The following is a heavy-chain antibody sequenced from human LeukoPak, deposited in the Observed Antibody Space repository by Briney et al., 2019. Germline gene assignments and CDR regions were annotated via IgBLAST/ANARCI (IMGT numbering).Heavy chain of an antibody. Sequence: GGSLRLSCAASGFTFSSYGMHWVRQAPGKGLDWVAVIWYDGSNKYYADSVRDRFPISRENSKNTLYLQMNSLRAEDTAVYYCARGVHYYGSGSYFASFGIWGQGTMVTVSS. V-gene: IGHV3-33*01. CDR1: GFTFSSYG. CDR3: ARGVHYYGSGSYFASFGI. CDR2: IWYDGSNK. J-gene: IGHJ3*02. D-gene: IGHD3-10*01.